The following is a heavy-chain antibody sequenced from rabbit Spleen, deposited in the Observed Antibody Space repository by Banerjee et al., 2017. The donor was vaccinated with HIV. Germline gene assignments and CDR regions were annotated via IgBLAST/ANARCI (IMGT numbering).Heavy chain of an antibody. CDR3: AREDGGGNYGYGL. Sequence: QQQLEESGGGLVKPGGTLTLTCKASGFDFSSYGVSWVRQAPGKGLEWIGYIDLVFGSTYYASWVNGRFTISSHNAQNTLYLQLNSLTVADTATYFCAREDGGGNYGYGLWGPGTLVSVS. J-gene: IGHJ6*01. V-gene: IGHV1S47*01. CDR2: IDLVFGST. CDR1: GFDFSSYG. D-gene: IGHD6-1*01.